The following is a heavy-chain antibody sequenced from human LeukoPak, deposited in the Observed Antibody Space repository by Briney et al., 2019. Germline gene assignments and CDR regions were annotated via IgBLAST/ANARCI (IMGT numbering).Heavy chain of an antibody. CDR2: ISGSGGST. V-gene: IGHV3-23*01. CDR1: GFTFSSYA. CDR3: ARGRDDYVWGSYRLNWFDP. Sequence: PGGSLRLSCAASGFTFSSYAMSWVRQAPGKGLEWVSAISGSGGSTYYADSVKGRFTISRDNSKNTLYLQMNSLRAEDTAVYYCARGRDDYVWGSYRLNWFDPWGQGTLDTVSS. J-gene: IGHJ5*02. D-gene: IGHD3-16*02.